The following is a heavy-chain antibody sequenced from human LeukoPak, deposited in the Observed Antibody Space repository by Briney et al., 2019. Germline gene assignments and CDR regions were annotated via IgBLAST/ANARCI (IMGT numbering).Heavy chain of an antibody. V-gene: IGHV4-59*02. J-gene: IGHJ4*02. CDR3: ASRKLGNDY. CDR1: GGSVTDYY. Sequence: PSETLSLTCTVSGGSVTDYYWSWIRQSPGKGLEWIGYIYYTGTSYNPSLKSRVTISADTSKNQFSLKLISVTAADTAVYYCASRKLGNDYWGQGTLVSVSS. CDR2: IYYTGT. D-gene: IGHD7-27*01.